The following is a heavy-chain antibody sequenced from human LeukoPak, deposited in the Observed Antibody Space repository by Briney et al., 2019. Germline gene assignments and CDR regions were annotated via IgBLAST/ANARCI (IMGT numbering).Heavy chain of an antibody. CDR2: IIPIFGTA. CDR3: ARVAPSSSWYTAFDI. D-gene: IGHD6-13*01. Sequence: VASVKVSCKASGGTFNSYAISWVRQAPGQGLEWMGRIIPIFGTANYAQKFQGRVTITTDESTSTAYMELSSLRSEDTAVYYCARVAPSSSWYTAFDIWGQGTMVTVSS. CDR1: GGTFNSYA. V-gene: IGHV1-69*05. J-gene: IGHJ3*02.